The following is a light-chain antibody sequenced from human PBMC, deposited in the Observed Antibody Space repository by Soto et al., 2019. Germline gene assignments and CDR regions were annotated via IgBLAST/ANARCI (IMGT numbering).Light chain of an antibody. CDR2: GNI. Sequence: QPVLTQPPSVSGAPGQRVTISCTGRSSNIGAGYDVHWYQQRPGTAPKLLIFGNINRPSGVPDRFSGSKSGTSASLAITGLQPEDEGDYYCQSYDSTLSARYVFGTGTKLTVL. V-gene: IGLV1-40*01. CDR3: QSYDSTLSARYV. CDR1: SSNIGAGYD. J-gene: IGLJ1*01.